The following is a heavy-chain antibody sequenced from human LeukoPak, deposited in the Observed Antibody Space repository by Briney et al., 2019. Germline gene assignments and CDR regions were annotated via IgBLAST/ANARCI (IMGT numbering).Heavy chain of an antibody. V-gene: IGHV4-34*01. D-gene: IGHD5-12*01. CDR1: GGSFSGYY. J-gene: IGHJ3*01. CDR3: ARGFPGGGYSGYWKV. CDR2: INHSGST. Sequence: PSETLSLTCAVYGGSFSGYYWSWIRQPPGKGLWWSGEINHSGSTNYNPSLKSRVTISVDTSKNQFSLKLSSVPAADTAVYYCARGFPGGGYSGYWKVWGQGTMVTVSS.